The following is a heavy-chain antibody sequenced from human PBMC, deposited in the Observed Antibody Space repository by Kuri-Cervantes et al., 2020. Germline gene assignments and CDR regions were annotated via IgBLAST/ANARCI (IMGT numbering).Heavy chain of an antibody. Sequence: ASVKVSCKASGCTFTSYGISWVRQAPGQGLEWMGWISAYNGNTNYAQKLPGRVTMTTDTSTSTAYMELRSLRSDDTAVYYCARGLVGAALQHPYYYYGMDVWGQGTTVTVSS. CDR2: ISAYNGNT. D-gene: IGHD1-26*01. J-gene: IGHJ6*02. CDR3: ARGLVGAALQHPYYYYGMDV. CDR1: GCTFTSYG. V-gene: IGHV1-18*01.